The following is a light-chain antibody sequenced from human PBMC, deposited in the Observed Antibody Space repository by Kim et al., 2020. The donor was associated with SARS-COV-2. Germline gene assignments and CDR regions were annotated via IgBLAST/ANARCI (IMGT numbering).Light chain of an antibody. CDR2: GAS. Sequence: EVVMTQSPATLSVSPGERATLSCRASQSVSSNLVWYQQIPGQAPRLLIYGASTTATGIPARFSGSGSGTDFTLTISSLQSEDFAVYYCQQYNNWPRTFGQGTKVDIK. J-gene: IGKJ1*01. V-gene: IGKV3-15*01. CDR3: QQYNNWPRT. CDR1: QSVSSN.